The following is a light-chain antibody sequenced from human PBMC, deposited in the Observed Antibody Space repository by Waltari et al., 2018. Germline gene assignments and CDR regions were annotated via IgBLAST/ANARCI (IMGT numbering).Light chain of an antibody. V-gene: IGKV3-11*01. CDR2: DTS. CDR1: QTVDTY. CDR3: QQRRRWPLT. J-gene: IGKJ4*01. Sequence: DIVFTHSPATLSLSPGDRATLSCRASQTVDTYLAWYQQRPGQAPRLLIYDTSNRATGIPDRFSGSGSETDFTLTISSLEPEDFAVYYCQQRRRWPLTFGGGSKVEI.